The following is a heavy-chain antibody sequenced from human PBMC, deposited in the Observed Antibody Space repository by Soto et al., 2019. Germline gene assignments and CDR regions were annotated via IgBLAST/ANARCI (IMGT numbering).Heavy chain of an antibody. J-gene: IGHJ3*01. CDR1: GFTFSSYA. Sequence: QVQLVESGGGVVQPGRSLRLSCAASGFTFSSYAMHWVRQAPGKGLGWVAVISYDGSNKYYADSVKGRFTISRDNSKNTLYLQMNSLRAEDTAVYYCARERHLYDILTGFHLWGQGTMVTVSS. CDR2: ISYDGSNK. V-gene: IGHV3-30-3*01. D-gene: IGHD3-9*01. CDR3: ARERHLYDILTGFHL.